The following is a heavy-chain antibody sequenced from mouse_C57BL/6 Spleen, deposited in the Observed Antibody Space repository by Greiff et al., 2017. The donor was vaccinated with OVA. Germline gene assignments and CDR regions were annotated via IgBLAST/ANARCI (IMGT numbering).Heavy chain of an antibody. J-gene: IGHJ3*01. CDR3: ARCHGYDGAWFAY. D-gene: IGHD2-2*01. Sequence: VQLKQPGAELVKPGASVKMSCKASGYTFTSYWITWVKQRPGQGLEWIGDIYPGSGSTNYNEKFKSKATLTVDTSSSTAYMQLSSLTSEDSAVYYCARCHGYDGAWFAYWGQGTLVTVSA. V-gene: IGHV1-55*01. CDR2: IYPGSGST. CDR1: GYTFTSYW.